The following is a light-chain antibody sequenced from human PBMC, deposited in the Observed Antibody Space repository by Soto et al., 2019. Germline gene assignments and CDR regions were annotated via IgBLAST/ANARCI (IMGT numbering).Light chain of an antibody. CDR1: QSVSSRS. V-gene: IGKV3-20*01. Sequence: EIVLTQSPGTLSLSPGERATLSCRASQSVSSRSLAWYQQKPGQAPRLLIYGASSRATGIPDRFSGRGSGTDFTLTISRLGPEDFAVYYCQQYGSSPITFGQGTLLEMK. CDR3: QQYGSSPIT. CDR2: GAS. J-gene: IGKJ5*01.